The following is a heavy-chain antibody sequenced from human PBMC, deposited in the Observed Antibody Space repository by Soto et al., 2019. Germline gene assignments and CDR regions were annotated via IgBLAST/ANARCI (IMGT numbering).Heavy chain of an antibody. CDR1: GYTFTSYG. Sequence: ASVKVSCKASGYTFTSYGISWVRQAPGQGLEWMGWISAYNGNTNYAQKLQGRVTMTTDTSTSTAYMELRSLRSDNTAVYYCARVRFLEWLPHYYGSGSYPYYYYGMDVWGQGTTVTVSS. J-gene: IGHJ6*02. CDR2: ISAYNGNT. D-gene: IGHD3-10*01. V-gene: IGHV1-18*01. CDR3: ARVRFLEWLPHYYGSGSYPYYYYGMDV.